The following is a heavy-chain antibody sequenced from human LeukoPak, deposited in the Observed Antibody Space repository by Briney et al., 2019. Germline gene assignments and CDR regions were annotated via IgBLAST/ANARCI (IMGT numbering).Heavy chain of an antibody. Sequence: SETLSLTCAVYGGSFSGYYWSWIRQPPGKGLEWIGEINHSGSTNYNPSLKSRVTISVDTSKNQFSLKLSSVTAADTAVYYCACPSGNHLYSFDYWGQGTLVTVSS. V-gene: IGHV4-34*01. D-gene: IGHD1-14*01. CDR1: GGSFSGYY. CDR2: INHSGST. J-gene: IGHJ4*02. CDR3: ACPSGNHLYSFDY.